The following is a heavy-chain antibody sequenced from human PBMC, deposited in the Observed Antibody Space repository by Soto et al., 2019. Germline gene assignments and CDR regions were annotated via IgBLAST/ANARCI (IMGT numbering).Heavy chain of an antibody. V-gene: IGHV4-39*01. CDR1: GGSISSSSYY. CDR3: ARHLTYCSAGSCYSDFPYYGMDV. Sequence: QLQLQESGPGLVKPSETLSLTCTVSGGSISSSSYYWGWIRQPPGKGLEWIGSIFYSGSTYYNPSPKSRVTISVDTSKKQFSLKLSSVTAADTAVYYCARHLTYCSAGSCYSDFPYYGMDVWGQGTTVTVSS. D-gene: IGHD2-15*01. CDR2: IFYSGST. J-gene: IGHJ6*02.